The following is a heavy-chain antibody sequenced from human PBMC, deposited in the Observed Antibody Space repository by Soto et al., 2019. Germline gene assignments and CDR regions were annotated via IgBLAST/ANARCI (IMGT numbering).Heavy chain of an antibody. CDR2: ITRTSGTS. D-gene: IGHD3-3*01. V-gene: IGHV3-23*01. CDR1: GCTMSNYV. Sequence: PGGSLRLSCVTSGCTMSNYVMNWVRHAPGKGLEWISAITRTSGTSYYADSVKGRSTVSRDNSKNTLFLQLSNLRADDTATYYCATSSRDRITVFGEVMNPPFVSWFDRWGQGTLVAVSS. J-gene: IGHJ5*02. CDR3: ATSSRDRITVFGEVMNPPFVSWFDR.